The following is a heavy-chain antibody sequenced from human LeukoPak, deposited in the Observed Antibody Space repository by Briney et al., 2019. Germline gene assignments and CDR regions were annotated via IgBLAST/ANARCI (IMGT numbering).Heavy chain of an antibody. CDR2: IYNSGGT. CDR3: ARAPRYYDSSGYYFPVWFDP. V-gene: IGHV4-30-4*07. J-gene: IGHJ5*02. Sequence: PSQTLSLTCAVSGGSISRGGYSWSWIRQPPGKGLEWIGYIYNSGGTNYNPSIKSRVAISVDKSKNQFSLKLSSVTAADTAVYYCARAPRYYDSSGYYFPVWFDPWGQGTLVTVSS. CDR1: GGSISRGGYS. D-gene: IGHD3-22*01.